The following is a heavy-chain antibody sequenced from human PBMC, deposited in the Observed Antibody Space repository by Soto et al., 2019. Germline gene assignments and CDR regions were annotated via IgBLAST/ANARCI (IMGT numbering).Heavy chain of an antibody. CDR2: IIPIFGTA. D-gene: IGHD1-26*01. CDR3: ASREHDVIGGNYYTAMDV. J-gene: IGHJ6*02. CDR1: GGTFSTYA. Sequence: QVQLVQSGAEVKKPGSSVKVSCKASGGTFSTYAISWVRQAPGQGLEWMGGIIPIFGTADYAQKFQGRVTITADESTSTAYMELSSPRSEDTAVYYCASREHDVIGGNYYTAMDVWGQGTTVTVSS. V-gene: IGHV1-69*12.